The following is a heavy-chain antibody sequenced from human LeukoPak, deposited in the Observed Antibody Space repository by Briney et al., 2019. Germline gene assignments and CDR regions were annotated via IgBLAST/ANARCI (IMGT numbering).Heavy chain of an antibody. CDR2: ISYDGSNK. V-gene: IGHV3-30-3*01. CDR3: ASNPGYSSSSPDY. D-gene: IGHD6-6*01. Sequence: GGSLRLSCAASGFTFSSYAMHWVRQAPGKGLEWVAVISYDGSNKYYADSVKGRFTISRDNSKNTLYLQMNSLRAEDTAVYYCASNPGYSSSSPDYWGQGTLVTVS. CDR1: GFTFSSYA. J-gene: IGHJ4*02.